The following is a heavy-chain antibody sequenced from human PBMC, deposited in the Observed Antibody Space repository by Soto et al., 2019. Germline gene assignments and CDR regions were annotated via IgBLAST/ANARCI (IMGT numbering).Heavy chain of an antibody. J-gene: IGHJ4*02. D-gene: IGHD3-10*01. CDR3: ARDPGSYFDY. Sequence: QVQLVESWGGVVQPGRSLRLSCAASGFTFSSYAMHWVRQAPGKGLEWVAVISYDGSKKYYADSVKGRFTISRDNSKNTLYLQMNSLRAEDTAVYHCARDPGSYFDYWGQGTLVTVSS. CDR1: GFTFSSYA. CDR2: ISYDGSKK. V-gene: IGHV3-30-3*01.